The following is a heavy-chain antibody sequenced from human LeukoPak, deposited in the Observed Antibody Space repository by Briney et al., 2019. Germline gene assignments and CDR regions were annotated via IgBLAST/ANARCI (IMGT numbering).Heavy chain of an antibody. D-gene: IGHD4-17*01. V-gene: IGHV3-21*01. CDR3: ARDREGYGDSYFDY. Sequence: GGSLRLSCAASGFTFSSYSMNWVRQAPGKGLEWVSSISSSSSYIYYADSVKGRFTISRDNAKNSLYLQMNSLRAEDTAVYYCARDREGYGDSYFDYWGQGTLVTVSS. J-gene: IGHJ4*02. CDR2: ISSSSSYI. CDR1: GFTFSSYS.